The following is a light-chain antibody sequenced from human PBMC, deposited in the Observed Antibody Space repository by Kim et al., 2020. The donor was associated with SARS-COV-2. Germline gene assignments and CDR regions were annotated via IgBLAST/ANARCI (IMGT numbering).Light chain of an antibody. Sequence: PGERATLPCRASQSVTGRVSWYQQRPGQAPRLLIYDTSNRATGIPARFSGSGSGTDFTLTISSLEPEDFAVYYCQQRRSWPLTFGGGAKVDIK. J-gene: IGKJ4*01. CDR1: QSVTGR. V-gene: IGKV3-11*01. CDR2: DTS. CDR3: QQRRSWPLT.